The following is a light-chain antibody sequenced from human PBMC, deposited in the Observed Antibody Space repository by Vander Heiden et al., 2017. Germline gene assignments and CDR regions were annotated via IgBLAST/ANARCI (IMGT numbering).Light chain of an antibody. CDR3: AAWDDSLSGYV. CDR1: RSNIGTNY. V-gene: IGLV1-47*01. J-gene: IGLJ1*01. CDR2: RNN. Sequence: QSVLIQPPSASGTPGQAVTISCSGGRSNIGTNYVYWYQQLPGTAPTLLIYRNNPRPSGVPARFFGSKSGTSASLAISGLRSEHEADYYFAAWDDSLSGYVFGPGTKGTVL.